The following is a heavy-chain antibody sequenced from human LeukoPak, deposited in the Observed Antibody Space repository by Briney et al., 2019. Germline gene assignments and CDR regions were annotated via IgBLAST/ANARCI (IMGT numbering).Heavy chain of an antibody. CDR2: INHSGST. J-gene: IGHJ6*04. V-gene: IGHV4-34*01. D-gene: IGHD2-2*02. CDR1: GGSFSGYY. Sequence: SETLSLTCAVYGGSFSGYYWSWIRQPPGEGLEWIGEINHSGSTNYNPSLKSRVTISVDTSKNQFSLKLSSVTAADTAVYYCARGRSRCSSTSCYISSPPGVWGKGTTVTVSS. CDR3: ARGRSRCSSTSCYISSPPGV.